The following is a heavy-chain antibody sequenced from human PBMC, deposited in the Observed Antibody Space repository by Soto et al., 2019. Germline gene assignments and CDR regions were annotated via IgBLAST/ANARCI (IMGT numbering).Heavy chain of an antibody. Sequence: SETLSLTCTVSGGSISSYYWSLIRQPPGKGLEWIGYIYYSGSTNYNPSLKSRVTISVDTSKNQFSLKLSSVTAADTAVYYCARLWFGESLDYWGQGTLVTVSS. CDR1: GGSISSYY. V-gene: IGHV4-59*08. D-gene: IGHD3-10*01. CDR3: ARLWFGESLDY. CDR2: IYYSGST. J-gene: IGHJ4*02.